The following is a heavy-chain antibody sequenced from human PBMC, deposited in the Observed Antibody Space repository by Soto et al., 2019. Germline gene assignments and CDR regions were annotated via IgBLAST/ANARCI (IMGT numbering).Heavy chain of an antibody. CDR2: INPTGSYT. V-gene: IGHV3-21*05. CDR1: GFSFSSST. J-gene: IGHJ6*02. Sequence: GGSLRLSCAASGFSFSSSTMNWVRQAPGKGLEWISYINPTGSYTHYADSVRGRFIISRDNADNSLYLQMNSLRAEDTALYYCARGHHSMDVWGQGATVTVSS. CDR3: ARGHHSMDV.